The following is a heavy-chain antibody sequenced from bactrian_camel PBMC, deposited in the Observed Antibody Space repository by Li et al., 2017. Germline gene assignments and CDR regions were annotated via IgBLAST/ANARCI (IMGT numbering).Heavy chain of an antibody. J-gene: IGHJ4*01. V-gene: IGHV3S40*01. Sequence: VQLVESGGTLVQPGGSLRLSCAASGFTFSSYDMNWVRQGPGKGLEWVSAINGGGGKTIYADSVKGRFTISRDNAKNMAYLQMNSLNAEDTAVYYCGDIGLRNWGQGTQVTVS. CDR1: GFTFSSYD. CDR2: INGGGGKT. CDR3: GDIGLRN. D-gene: IGHD5*01.